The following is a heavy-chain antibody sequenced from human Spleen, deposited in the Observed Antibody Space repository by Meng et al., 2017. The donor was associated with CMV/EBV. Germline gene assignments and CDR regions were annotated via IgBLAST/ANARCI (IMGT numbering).Heavy chain of an antibody. CDR1: GFTFSSYA. D-gene: IGHD6-13*01. J-gene: IGHJ3*01. Sequence: ETLSLTCAASGFTFSSYAMSWVRQAPGKGLEWVSAISGSGGSTYYADSVKGRFTISRDNSKNTLYLQMNSLRAEDTAVYYCARDGIAAAGTGAFDVWGQGTMVTVSS. CDR3: ARDGIAAAGTGAFDV. V-gene: IGHV3-23*01. CDR2: ISGSGGST.